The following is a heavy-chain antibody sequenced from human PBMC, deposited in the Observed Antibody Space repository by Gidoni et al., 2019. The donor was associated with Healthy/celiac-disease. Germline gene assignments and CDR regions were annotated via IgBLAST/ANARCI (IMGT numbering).Heavy chain of an antibody. CDR3: ARGPVVTIYPNYYYYYGMDV. Sequence: QVQLQQWGAGLLKPSETLSLTCAVYGWSFSGYYWSWIRQPPGKGLEWIGEINHSGSTNYNPSLKSRVTISVDTSKNQFSLKLSSVTAADTAVYYCARGPVVTIYPNYYYYYGMDVWGQGTTVTVSS. CDR1: GWSFSGYY. V-gene: IGHV4-34*01. J-gene: IGHJ6*02. CDR2: INHSGST. D-gene: IGHD3-3*01.